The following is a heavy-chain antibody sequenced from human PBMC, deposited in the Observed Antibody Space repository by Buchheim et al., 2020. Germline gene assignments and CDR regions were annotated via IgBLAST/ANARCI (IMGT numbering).Heavy chain of an antibody. J-gene: IGHJ6*02. V-gene: IGHV4-59*08. CDR1: GASMSNYY. CDR3: AAFCGAACPYYYFGMDF. D-gene: IGHD2-21*02. Sequence: QVQLQESGPGLVKPSETLSLTCTISGASMSNYYWTWIRQPPGKGLEWIGYISYSGSTKYNPSLKSRITMSVDTSKNQFSLNLNSVTAADTAVYYCAAFCGAACPYYYFGMDFWGQGT. CDR2: ISYSGST.